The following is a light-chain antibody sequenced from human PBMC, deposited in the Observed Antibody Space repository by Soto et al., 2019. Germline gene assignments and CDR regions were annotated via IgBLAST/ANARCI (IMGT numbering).Light chain of an antibody. V-gene: IGKV3-20*01. J-gene: IGKJ1*01. CDR2: GAS. CDR3: QQFDSSVT. CDR1: QSVSSTF. Sequence: EIVLTQSPGSLSLSPGVRANLSCRGSQSVSSTFFAWYQQRPGQAPRLLMYGASSRATGIPERFSGSGSGTDFTLTISRLEPEDFAVYYCQQFDSSVTFGQGTKVEIK.